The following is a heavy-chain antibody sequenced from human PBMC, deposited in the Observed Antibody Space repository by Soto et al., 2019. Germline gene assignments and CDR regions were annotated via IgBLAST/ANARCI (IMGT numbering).Heavy chain of an antibody. D-gene: IGHD3-16*01. J-gene: IGHJ3*02. CDR1: GGSIFSHY. Sequence: QVQLQESGPGLVKPAETLSLTCTVSGGSIFSHYWGWIRQPPGKGLEYIGYIYYSGSTNYNPSLKSRVTISVDMSREQFSLKLTFVTAADTAVYYCARGHNLGGSTFDIWGQGTSVTVSS. CDR3: ARGHNLGGSTFDI. CDR2: IYYSGST. V-gene: IGHV4-59*11.